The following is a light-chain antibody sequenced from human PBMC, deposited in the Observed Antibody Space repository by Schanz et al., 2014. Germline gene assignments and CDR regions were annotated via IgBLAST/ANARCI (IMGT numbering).Light chain of an antibody. CDR1: SSDIGRYNY. Sequence: QSALTQPPSASGSPGQSVTISCTGTSSDIGRYNYVSWYQHHPGKAPKLMIYDVSKRPSGVPDRFSGSKSGTSASLAITGLQADDEADYYCCSYAGRSLIFGGGTKLTVL. CDR2: DVS. J-gene: IGLJ2*01. V-gene: IGLV2-8*01. CDR3: CSYAGRSLI.